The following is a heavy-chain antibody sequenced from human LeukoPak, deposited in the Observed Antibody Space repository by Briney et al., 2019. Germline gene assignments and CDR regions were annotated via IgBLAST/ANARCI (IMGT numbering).Heavy chain of an antibody. CDR1: GGSISSSSYY. V-gene: IGHV4-39*01. CDR2: IYYSGST. CDR3: ARYSSDWPYYFDY. J-gene: IGHJ4*02. D-gene: IGHD6-19*01. Sequence: PSETLSLTCTVSGGSISSSSYYWGWIRQPPGKGLEWIGSIYYSGSTYYNPSLKSRVTISVDTSKNQFSLKLSSVTAADTAVYYCARYSSDWPYYFDYWGQGTLVTVSS.